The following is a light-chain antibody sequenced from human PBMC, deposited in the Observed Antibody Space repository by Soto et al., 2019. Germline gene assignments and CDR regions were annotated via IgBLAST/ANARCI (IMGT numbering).Light chain of an antibody. Sequence: DIQMTQSPSTLCASVGDRVTITCRASQSISSWLAWYQQKPGKAPKLLIYDASSFESGVPSRFSGSGSGTEFTFTISSLQPDDFATYDCQQYNSYPMYTFGQGTKLEIK. V-gene: IGKV1-5*01. CDR1: QSISSW. CDR3: QQYNSYPMYT. J-gene: IGKJ2*01. CDR2: DAS.